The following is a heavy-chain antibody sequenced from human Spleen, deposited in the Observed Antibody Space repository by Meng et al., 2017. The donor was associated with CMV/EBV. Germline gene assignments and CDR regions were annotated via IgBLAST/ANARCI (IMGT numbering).Heavy chain of an antibody. D-gene: IGHD5-12*01. J-gene: IGHJ4*02. CDR2: ITSGGTKM. CDR1: GCIFSNFN. V-gene: IGHV3-21*01. CDR3: ARVDNGYDLPFDY. Sequence: GCIFSNFNMNWGRQAPGKGLEWVSFITSGGTKMYYAESVNGRVTISRDNAKNSLYLQMNTLRPEDTAVYYCARVDNGYDLPFDYWGQGTLVTVSS.